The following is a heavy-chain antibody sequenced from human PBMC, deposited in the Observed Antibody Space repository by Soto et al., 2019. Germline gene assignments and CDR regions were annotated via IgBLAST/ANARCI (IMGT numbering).Heavy chain of an antibody. J-gene: IGHJ3*02. CDR2: ISYDGSNK. Sequence: GGSLRLSCAASGFTFSSYAMHWVRQAPGKGLEWVAVISYDGSNKYYADSVKGRFTISRDNSKNTLYLQMNSLRAEDTAVYYCARGGKVDFGIWGQGTMVTVSS. D-gene: IGHD1-26*01. CDR3: ARGGKVDFGI. V-gene: IGHV3-30-3*01. CDR1: GFTFSSYA.